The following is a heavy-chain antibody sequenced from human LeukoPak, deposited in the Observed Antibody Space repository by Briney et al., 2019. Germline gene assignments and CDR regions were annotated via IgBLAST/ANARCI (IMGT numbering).Heavy chain of an antibody. CDR3: ARIITMIVVVIGGGIDY. D-gene: IGHD3-22*01. CDR2: ISGSGGST. J-gene: IGHJ4*02. V-gene: IGHV3-23*01. Sequence: GGSLRLACAASGFTFSSYAMSWVRQAPGKGLEWVSAISGSGGSTYYADSVKGRFTISRDNSKNTLYLQMNSLRAEDTAVYYCARIITMIVVVIGGGIDYWGQGTLVTVSS. CDR1: GFTFSSYA.